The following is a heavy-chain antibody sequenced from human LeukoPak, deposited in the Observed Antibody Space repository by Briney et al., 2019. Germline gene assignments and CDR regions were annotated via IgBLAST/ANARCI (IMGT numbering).Heavy chain of an antibody. CDR2: ISSNSSYI. CDR3: ARGYGAFDY. Sequence: GGSLRLSCAASGFTFGSYSMNWVRQAPGKGLEWVSSISSNSSYIYHADSVKGRFTISRDNAKNSLYLQMNSLRAEDTAVYYCARGYGAFDYWGQGTLVTVSS. D-gene: IGHD4-17*01. J-gene: IGHJ4*02. CDR1: GFTFGSYS. V-gene: IGHV3-21*01.